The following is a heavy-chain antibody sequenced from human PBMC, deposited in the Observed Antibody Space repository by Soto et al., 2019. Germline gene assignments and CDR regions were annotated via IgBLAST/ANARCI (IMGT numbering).Heavy chain of an antibody. D-gene: IGHD3-22*01. Sequence: PSETLSLTCAVSGGSISSGGYSWSWIRQPPGKGLEWIGYIYHSGSTYYNPSLKSRVTISVDRSKNQFSLKLSSVTAEDTAVYYCAKEADISGYNPDYWGQGTQVTVSS. J-gene: IGHJ4*02. CDR1: GGSISSGGYS. CDR2: IYHSGST. V-gene: IGHV4-30-2*01. CDR3: AKEADISGYNPDY.